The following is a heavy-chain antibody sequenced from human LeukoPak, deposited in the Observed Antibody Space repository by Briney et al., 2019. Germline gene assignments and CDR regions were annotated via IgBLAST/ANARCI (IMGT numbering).Heavy chain of an antibody. J-gene: IGHJ5*02. CDR1: GITVSSNY. D-gene: IGHD6-6*01. Sequence: GGSLRLSCAASGITVSSNYMSWVRQAPGKGLEWVSVIYSGGSTYYADSVKGRFTISRDNSKNTLYLQMNSLRAEDTAVYYCARRIAARRGNWFDPWGQGTLVTVSS. V-gene: IGHV3-53*01. CDR2: IYSGGST. CDR3: ARRIAARRGNWFDP.